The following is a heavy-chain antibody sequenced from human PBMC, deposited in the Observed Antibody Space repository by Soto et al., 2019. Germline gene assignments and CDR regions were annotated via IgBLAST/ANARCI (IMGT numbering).Heavy chain of an antibody. CDR1: GFTFSSYA. V-gene: IGHV3-30-3*01. Sequence: GGSLRLSCAASGFTFSSYAMHWVRQAPGKGLEWVTVISYDGSEKYYAASLKGRFTISRDNSKNTLYLQMNSLRAEDTAVYYCARAAEYCSGGSCYFYYFDYWGQGTLVTVSS. D-gene: IGHD2-15*01. CDR2: ISYDGSEK. J-gene: IGHJ4*02. CDR3: ARAAEYCSGGSCYFYYFDY.